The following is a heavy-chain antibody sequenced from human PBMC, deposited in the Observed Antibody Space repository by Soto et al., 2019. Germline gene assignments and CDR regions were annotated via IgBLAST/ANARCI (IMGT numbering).Heavy chain of an antibody. J-gene: IGHJ3*02. V-gene: IGHV4-61*05. CDR2: IYYSGST. CDR3: ARVLISYYDSSGYYPGAFDI. D-gene: IGHD3-22*01. Sequence: SETLSLTCTVSGDSIGTTHSYWAWIRQSPGKGLEWIGYIYYSGSTNYNPSIKSRVTISVDTSKNQFSLKLSSVTAADTAVYYCARVLISYYDSSGYYPGAFDIWGQGTMVTVSS. CDR1: GDSIGTTHSY.